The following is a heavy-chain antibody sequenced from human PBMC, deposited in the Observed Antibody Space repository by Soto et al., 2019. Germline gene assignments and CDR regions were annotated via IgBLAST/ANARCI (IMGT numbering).Heavy chain of an antibody. Sequence: PSETLSLTCTVSGGSISSSNWWSWVRQPPGKGLEWIGEIYHSGSTNYNPSLKSRVTISVDKSKNQFSLKLSSVTATDTAVYYCARVAVAGTRFDYWGQGTLVTVSS. V-gene: IGHV4-4*02. CDR2: IYHSGST. CDR3: ARVAVAGTRFDY. D-gene: IGHD6-19*01. CDR1: GGSISSSNW. J-gene: IGHJ4*02.